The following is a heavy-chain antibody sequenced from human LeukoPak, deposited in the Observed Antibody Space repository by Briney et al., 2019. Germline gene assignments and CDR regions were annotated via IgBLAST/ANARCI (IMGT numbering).Heavy chain of an antibody. CDR3: ARVRSGSSAGNYGMDV. V-gene: IGHV3-74*01. Sequence: GGSLRLSCAAPGFTFSNYWMHWVRQAPGKGLVWVSRINSDGSSTTYADSVKGRFTISRDNAKNTLYVQMNSLRAEDTAVYYCARVRSGSSAGNYGMDVWGQGTTVTVSS. CDR1: GFTFSNYW. J-gene: IGHJ6*02. D-gene: IGHD1-26*01. CDR2: INSDGSST.